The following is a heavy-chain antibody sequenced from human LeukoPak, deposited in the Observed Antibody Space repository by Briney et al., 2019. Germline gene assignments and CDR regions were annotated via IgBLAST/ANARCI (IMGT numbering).Heavy chain of an antibody. V-gene: IGHV4-59*01. D-gene: IGHD1-20*01. CDR3: ARVGPAHRYNWKEDWFDP. CDR2: IYYSGST. Sequence: SETLSLTCTVSGGSISSYYWSWIRQPPGKGLEWIGYIYYSGSTNYNPSLKSRVTISVDTSKNQFSLKLSSVTAADTAVYYCARVGPAHRYNWKEDWFDPWGQGTLVTVSS. CDR1: GGSISSYY. J-gene: IGHJ5*02.